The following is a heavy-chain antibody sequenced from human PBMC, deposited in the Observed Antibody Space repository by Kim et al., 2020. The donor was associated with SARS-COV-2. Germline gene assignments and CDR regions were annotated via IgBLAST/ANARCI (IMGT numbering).Heavy chain of an antibody. CDR2: IYYSGST. J-gene: IGHJ4*02. V-gene: IGHV4-39*01. CDR1: GGSISSSSYY. Sequence: SETLSLTCTVSGGSISSSSYYWGWIRQPPGKGLEWIGSIYYSGSTYYNPSLKSRVTISVDTSKNQFSLKLSSVTAADTAVYYCARHGGIAARPPGYYFDYWGQGTLVTVSS. D-gene: IGHD6-6*01. CDR3: ARHGGIAARPPGYYFDY.